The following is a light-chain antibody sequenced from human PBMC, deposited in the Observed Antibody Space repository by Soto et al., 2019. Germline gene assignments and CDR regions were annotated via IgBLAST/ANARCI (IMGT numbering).Light chain of an antibody. J-gene: IGLJ2*01. CDR2: GNS. V-gene: IGLV1-40*01. CDR1: SSNIGAGYD. CDR3: QSYDSSLSGSVV. Sequence: QSVLTQPPSVSGAPGKRVTISCTGSSSNIGAGYDVHWYQQLPGTAPKLLIYGNSNRPSGVPDRFSGSKSGTSASLAITGLQAKDEADYYCQSYDSSLSGSVVFGGGTKLTVL.